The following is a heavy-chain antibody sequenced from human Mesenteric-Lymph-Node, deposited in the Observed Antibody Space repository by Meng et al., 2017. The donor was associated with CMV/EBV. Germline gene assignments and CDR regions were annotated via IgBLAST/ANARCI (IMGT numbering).Heavy chain of an antibody. CDR3: ARDWYNWNDAWFDP. D-gene: IGHD1-1*01. V-gene: IGHV4-38-2*02. Sequence: GALRLSCTVSGGSISSGYYWGWIRQPPGKGLEWIGSIYHSGSTYYNPSLKSRVTISVDTSKNQFSLKLSSVTAADTAVYYCARDWYNWNDAWFDPWGQGTLVTVSS. CDR1: GGSISSGYY. J-gene: IGHJ5*02. CDR2: IYHSGST.